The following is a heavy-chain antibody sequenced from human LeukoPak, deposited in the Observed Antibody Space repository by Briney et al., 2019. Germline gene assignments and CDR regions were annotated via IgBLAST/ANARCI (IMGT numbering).Heavy chain of an antibody. CDR1: GFTFSSYA. D-gene: IGHD5-18*01. J-gene: IGHJ4*02. CDR3: ARGVTWIQLWEIGY. CDR2: ISYDGSNN. Sequence: QVQLVESGGGGVQPGRSLRLYCEASGFTFSSYAMHWVRQAPGKGLEWVAVISYDGSNNYYAHSVKGRFTISRDNSKNTLYLQMNSLRAEDTAVYYCARGVTWIQLWEIGYWGQGTLVTVSS. V-gene: IGHV3-30-3*01.